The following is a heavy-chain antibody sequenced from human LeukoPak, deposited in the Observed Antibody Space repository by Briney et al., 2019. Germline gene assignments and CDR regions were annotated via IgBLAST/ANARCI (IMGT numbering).Heavy chain of an antibody. Sequence: SETLSLNCTVSGDSISSYYWTWIRQPAGKGLDWIGRISTSGSTNYNPSLKSRVTMSLDTSKNQFSLKLSSVTAADTAVYHCARGGSGSYSAFDIRGQGTMVTVSS. CDR2: ISTSGST. V-gene: IGHV4-4*07. D-gene: IGHD1-26*01. CDR1: GDSISSYY. CDR3: ARGGSGSYSAFDI. J-gene: IGHJ3*02.